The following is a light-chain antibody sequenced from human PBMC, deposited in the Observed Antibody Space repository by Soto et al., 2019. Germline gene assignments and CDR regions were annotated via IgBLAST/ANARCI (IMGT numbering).Light chain of an antibody. CDR1: QSISSNY. V-gene: IGKV3-20*01. Sequence: EIVLTQSPGTLSLSPGERATLSCRASQSISSNYLAWYQQKPGQAPRLLIYGASSRATGIPDRFSGSGSGTDFTLTISRLEPEDFAVYYCQQYGSSPPRTFGHGTKLEIK. CDR3: QQYGSSPPRT. CDR2: GAS. J-gene: IGKJ2*01.